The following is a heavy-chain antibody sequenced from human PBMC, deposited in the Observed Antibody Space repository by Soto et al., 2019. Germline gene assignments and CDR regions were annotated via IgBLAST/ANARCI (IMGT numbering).Heavy chain of an antibody. Sequence: QVQLVQSGAEVKKPGSSVKVSCKASGGTFSSYTISWVRQAPGQGLEWMGRIIPILGIANYAQKFQGRVTIPADKSTSTAYMELSSLRSEDTAVYYCARRRGDYFSEYWGQGTLVTVSS. V-gene: IGHV1-69*02. CDR2: IIPILGIA. CDR3: ARRRGDYFSEY. D-gene: IGHD2-21*02. CDR1: GGTFSSYT. J-gene: IGHJ4*02.